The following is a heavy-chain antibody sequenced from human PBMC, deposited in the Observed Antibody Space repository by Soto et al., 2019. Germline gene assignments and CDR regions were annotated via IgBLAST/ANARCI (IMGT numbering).Heavy chain of an antibody. CDR2: VNTYKGNT. Sequence: QVQLVQSGAEVKKPGASVKVSCKASGYTFTDYGFTWVRQAPGQGLEWMGWVNTYKGNTNYAQNFQGRVTMTTDTSTNTAYMELRGLRSDDTALYYCARERGNYKYFDCWGQGTLVAVSS. CDR1: GYTFTDYG. J-gene: IGHJ4*02. CDR3: ARERGNYKYFDC. V-gene: IGHV1-18*01. D-gene: IGHD3-16*01.